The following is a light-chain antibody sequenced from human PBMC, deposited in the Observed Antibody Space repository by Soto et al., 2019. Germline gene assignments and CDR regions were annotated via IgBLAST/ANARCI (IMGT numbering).Light chain of an antibody. CDR3: QQRINWQPVMT. Sequence: EIVLTQSPATLSLSPGERATLSCRASQSFSSYLAWYQQKPGQAPRLLIYDASKRATGIPARFSGRGSGTDFTHTISGLEHEDFAGYYCQQRINWQPVMTFGQGTRLAMK. J-gene: IGKJ5*01. CDR1: QSFSSY. CDR2: DAS. V-gene: IGKV3-11*01.